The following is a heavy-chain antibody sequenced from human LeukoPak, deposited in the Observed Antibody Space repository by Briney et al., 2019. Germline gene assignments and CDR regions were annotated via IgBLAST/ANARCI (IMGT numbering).Heavy chain of an antibody. D-gene: IGHD5-18*01. CDR1: GFTFSSYA. Sequence: GGSLRLSCAAPGFTFSSYAMHWVRQSPGRGLKYVSAISSNGGSTYYANSVKGRFTISRDNSKNTLYLQMNSLRAEDTAVYYCAKDYSYGYDDAFDIWGQGTMVTVSS. J-gene: IGHJ3*02. CDR2: ISSNGGST. V-gene: IGHV3-64*01. CDR3: AKDYSYGYDDAFDI.